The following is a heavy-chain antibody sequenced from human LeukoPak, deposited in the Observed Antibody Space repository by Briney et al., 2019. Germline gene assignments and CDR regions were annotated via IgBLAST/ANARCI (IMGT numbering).Heavy chain of an antibody. CDR1: GYSFASYA. CDR2: ISRHNGNP. J-gene: IGHJ4*02. D-gene: IGHD4-17*01. CDR3: AREGEVNTVTPIFDQ. V-gene: IGHV1-18*01. Sequence: SVKVYCKASGYSFASYAISWVRQAPGQGLEWMEWISRHNGNPNYAQNLQGRVTMTTDTATSTTYMELRSLRSDDTAVYFCAREGEVNTVTPIFDQWGQGTLVTVSS.